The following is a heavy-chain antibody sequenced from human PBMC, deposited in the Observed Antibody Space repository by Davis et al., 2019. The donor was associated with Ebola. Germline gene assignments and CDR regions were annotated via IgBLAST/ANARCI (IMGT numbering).Heavy chain of an antibody. CDR3: ARRQGSKFDS. CDR2: IYHSGST. CDR1: GGSISSSNW. Sequence: SETLSLTCAVSGGSISSSNWWSWVRQPPGKGLEWIGEIYHSGSTNYNPSLKSRVTISVDTSKNHFSLKLLSVTAADTAVYYCARRQGSKFDSWGQGTLVTVSS. J-gene: IGHJ4*02. V-gene: IGHV4-4*02.